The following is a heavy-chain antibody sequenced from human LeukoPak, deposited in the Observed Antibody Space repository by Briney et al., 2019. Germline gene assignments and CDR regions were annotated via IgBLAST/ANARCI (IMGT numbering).Heavy chain of an antibody. CDR3: ARGPPNWGYDY. J-gene: IGHJ4*02. CDR1: GGTFSSYA. V-gene: IGHV1-69*05. Sequence: SVKVSCKASGGTFSSYAISWVRQAPGQGLEWMGGIIPIFGTANYAQKFQDRVTMTRNTSISTAYMEPSSLRSDDTAVYYCARGPPNWGYDYWGPGTLVTVSS. CDR2: IIPIFGTA. D-gene: IGHD7-27*01.